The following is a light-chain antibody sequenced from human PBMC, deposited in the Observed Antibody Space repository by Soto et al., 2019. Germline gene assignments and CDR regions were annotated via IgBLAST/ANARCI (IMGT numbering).Light chain of an antibody. CDR2: AAS. Sequence: QMAQSPSSLSASVGDRVTITCRASQYITTYLNWYQQKPGKAPKLLIYAASILQSGVPSRFSGSGSGTDFTLTISSLQPEDFATYFCLQDDDYPFTFGGGTKVEIK. J-gene: IGKJ4*01. V-gene: IGKV1-6*01. CDR1: QYITTY. CDR3: LQDDDYPFT.